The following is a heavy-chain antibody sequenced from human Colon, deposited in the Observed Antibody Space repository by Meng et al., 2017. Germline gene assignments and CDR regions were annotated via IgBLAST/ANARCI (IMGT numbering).Heavy chain of an antibody. CDR1: GYSFTTYG. D-gene: IGHD5-12*01. CDR2: IGVYNGRT. J-gene: IGHJ6*02. CDR3: AVLSGYETHYYAMDV. V-gene: IGHV1-18*01. Sequence: ASVKVSCKASGYSFTTYGISWVRQAPGQGLEWMGWIGVYNGRTDYEQKFQGRVTMTTDTSTDTAYMELRSLRSDDTAVYYCAVLSGYETHYYAMDVWGQGTTVTVSS.